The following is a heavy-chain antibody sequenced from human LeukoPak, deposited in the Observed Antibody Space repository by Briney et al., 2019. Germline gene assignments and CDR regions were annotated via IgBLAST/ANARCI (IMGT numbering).Heavy chain of an antibody. D-gene: IGHD3-9*01. Sequence: GGSLRLSCAASGFTFSSYWMSWVRQAPGKGLEWVANIKKDGTEKKYVDSVKGRFTISRDNAKNSLYLQMNSLRAEDTAVYYCARHHIRDILTGYYSGPGFDYWGQGTLVTVSS. CDR2: IKKDGTEK. V-gene: IGHV3-7*01. J-gene: IGHJ4*02. CDR3: ARHHIRDILTGYYSGPGFDY. CDR1: GFTFSSYW.